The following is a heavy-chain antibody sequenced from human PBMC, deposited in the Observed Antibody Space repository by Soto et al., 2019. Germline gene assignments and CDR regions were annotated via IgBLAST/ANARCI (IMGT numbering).Heavy chain of an antibody. CDR2: ISSSSSYI. V-gene: IGHV3-21*01. CDR3: AREVTMVRGDDY. Sequence: EVQLVESGGGLVKPGGSLRLSCAASGFTFSSYSMNWVRQAPGKGLEWVSSISSSSSYIYYADSVKGRFTISRDNAKNSLYLLMNSLRAQDTAVYYCAREVTMVRGDDYWGQGTLVTVS. CDR1: GFTFSSYS. J-gene: IGHJ4*02. D-gene: IGHD3-10*01.